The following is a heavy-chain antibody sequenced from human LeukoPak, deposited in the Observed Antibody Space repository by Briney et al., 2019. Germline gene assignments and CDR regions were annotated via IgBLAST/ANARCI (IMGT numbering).Heavy chain of an antibody. Sequence: SETLSLTCAVYGESFSGYYWSWIRQPPGKGLEWIGEINHSGSTNYNPSLKSRVTISVYTSKNQFSLKLSSVTAADTAVYYCARDVGATPGYFDYWGQGTLVTVSS. CDR2: INHSGST. D-gene: IGHD1-26*01. J-gene: IGHJ4*02. CDR3: ARDVGATPGYFDY. CDR1: GESFSGYY. V-gene: IGHV4-34*01.